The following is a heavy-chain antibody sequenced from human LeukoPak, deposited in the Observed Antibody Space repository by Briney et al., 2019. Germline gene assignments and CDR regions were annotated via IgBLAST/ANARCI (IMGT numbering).Heavy chain of an antibody. V-gene: IGHV4-31*03. CDR1: GGSISSGDYY. Sequence: SETLSLTCTVSGGSISSGDYYWSWIRQHPGKGLEWFGYIYYTGSTYSNPSLKSRVTISVDTSKNQFSLKLSSVTAADTAVYYCARDRLRGDYDRLCDYWGQGTLVTVSS. J-gene: IGHJ4*02. CDR3: ARDRLRGDYDRLCDY. CDR2: IYYTGST. D-gene: IGHD4-17*01.